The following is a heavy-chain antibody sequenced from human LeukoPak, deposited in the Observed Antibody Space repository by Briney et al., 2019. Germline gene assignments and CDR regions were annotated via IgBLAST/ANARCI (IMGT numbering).Heavy chain of an antibody. CDR3: LRYGFSSVWQGGWHAFDI. CDR1: GFTFTSYY. J-gene: IGHJ3*02. Sequence: ASVKVSCKASGFTFTSYYLHWVRQAPGQGLEWMGIIHPTVGDTTYAQKFKGRVTITRDMSTGTVYMELSSLRSEDTAVYYCLRYGFSSVWQGGWHAFDIWGQGTTVTVSS. V-gene: IGHV1-46*01. CDR2: IHPTVGDT. D-gene: IGHD6-25*01.